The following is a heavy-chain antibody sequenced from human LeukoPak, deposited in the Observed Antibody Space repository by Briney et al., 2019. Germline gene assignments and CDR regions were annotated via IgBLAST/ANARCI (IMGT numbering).Heavy chain of an antibody. V-gene: IGHV1-2*02. CDR2: INPNSGGT. Sequence: GASAKVSCKASGYTFTGYYMHWMRQPPAQGLEWMGWINPNSGGTNYAQHFQGRVTMIRDTSISTAYMELSRLRSDGTAVYFRGRGGFQGSSRFDCWGQGALVA. D-gene: IGHD6-13*01. CDR3: GRGGFQGSSRFDC. CDR1: GYTFTGYY. J-gene: IGHJ4*02.